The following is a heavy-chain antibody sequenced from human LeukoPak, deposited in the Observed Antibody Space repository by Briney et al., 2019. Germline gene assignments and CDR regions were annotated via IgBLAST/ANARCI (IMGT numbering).Heavy chain of an antibody. Sequence: GASVNVSCKASGYTFTSYGISWVRQAPGQGLEGMGWISAYNGNTNYAQKLQGRVTMTTDTSTSTAYMELRSLRSDDTAVYYCAREVLVRAYTPYYYGMDVWGQGTTVTVSS. CDR1: GYTFTSYG. V-gene: IGHV1-18*01. CDR3: AREVLVRAYTPYYYGMDV. D-gene: IGHD3-10*01. CDR2: ISAYNGNT. J-gene: IGHJ6*02.